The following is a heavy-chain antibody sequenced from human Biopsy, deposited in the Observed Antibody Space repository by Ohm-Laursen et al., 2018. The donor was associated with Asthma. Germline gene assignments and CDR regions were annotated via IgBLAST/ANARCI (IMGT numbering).Heavy chain of an antibody. CDR3: AKGEWELLEANFDY. CDR1: GFTFSSYA. V-gene: IGHV3-9*01. CDR2: ISWNSGSI. J-gene: IGHJ4*02. Sequence: SLRLSCAASGFTFSSYAMSWVRKLQGRAWSGSGISWNSGSIGYADSVKGRFTISRDNAKNSLYLQMNSLRAEDTALYYCAKGEWELLEANFDYWGQGTLVTVSS. D-gene: IGHD1-26*01.